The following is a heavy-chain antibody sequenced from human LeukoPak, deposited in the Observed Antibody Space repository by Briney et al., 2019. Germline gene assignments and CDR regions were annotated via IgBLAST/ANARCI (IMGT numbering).Heavy chain of an antibody. CDR2: IYYSGGT. D-gene: IGHD3-16*01. J-gene: IGHJ4*02. CDR1: GASISGSSYF. Sequence: SETLSLTCTVSGASISGSSYFWGWIRQPPGKGLEWIGSIYYSGGTYYNPSLKSRVTTSVDTSMNQFSLKLSSATAADTAIYYCARHGGTGIRNVDYWGQGILVTVSS. V-gene: IGHV4-39*01. CDR3: ARHGGTGIRNVDY.